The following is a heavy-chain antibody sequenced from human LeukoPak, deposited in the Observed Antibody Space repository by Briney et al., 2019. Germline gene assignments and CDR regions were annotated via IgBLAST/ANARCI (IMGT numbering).Heavy chain of an antibody. V-gene: IGHV1-46*01. Sequence: ASVKVSCKASGYTFTSNYMHWVRQAPGQGLEWVGLINPSGGASSYAQKFKGRVTMTRDTSTSTVYMELSSLRSEDTAVYYCARDNKERQLGGYWGQGTLVTVSS. CDR1: GYTFTSNY. J-gene: IGHJ4*02. CDR2: INPSGGAS. D-gene: IGHD6-13*01. CDR3: ARDNKERQLGGY.